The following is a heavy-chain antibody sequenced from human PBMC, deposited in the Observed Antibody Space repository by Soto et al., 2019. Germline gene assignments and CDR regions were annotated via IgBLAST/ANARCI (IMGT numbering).Heavy chain of an antibody. Sequence: SETLSLTCAVSGDSIRSSNWWSWVRQPPGKGLEWIGEIYHSGSTNYNPSLKNRITISVDKSKNHFSLKLTSVTAADTAVYYCARGAAGYSYGMDVWGQGTTVTVSS. J-gene: IGHJ6*02. D-gene: IGHD6-13*01. V-gene: IGHV4-4*02. CDR3: ARGAAGYSYGMDV. CDR2: IYHSGST. CDR1: GDSIRSSNW.